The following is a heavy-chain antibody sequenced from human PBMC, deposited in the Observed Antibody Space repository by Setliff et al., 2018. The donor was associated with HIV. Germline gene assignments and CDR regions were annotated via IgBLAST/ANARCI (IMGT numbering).Heavy chain of an antibody. V-gene: IGHV3-7*01. CDR1: GFTFNYFW. CDR3: ARDHWVAGLDY. Sequence: QPGGSLRLSCAASGFTFNYFWMSWVRQAPGKGLEWVANIKQDGSEKNYVDSVKGRFTISRDTAKNSLYLQMNSLRVEDTAVYYCARDHWVAGLDYWGQGTLVTVSS. CDR2: IKQDGSEK. J-gene: IGHJ4*02. D-gene: IGHD6-19*01.